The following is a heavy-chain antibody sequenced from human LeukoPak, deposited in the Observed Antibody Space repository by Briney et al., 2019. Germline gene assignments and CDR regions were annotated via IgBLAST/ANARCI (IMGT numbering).Heavy chain of an antibody. CDR1: GGSISSSSYY. J-gene: IGHJ4*02. CDR2: IYYGGST. Sequence: SETLSLTCTVSGGSISSSSYYWGWIRQPPGKGLEWIGSIYYGGSTFYNPSLKSRVTISVDTSKNQFSLKLSSVTPADTAVYYCAGQGRPGFASGYWGQGTLVTVSS. CDR3: AGQGRPGFASGY. D-gene: IGHD3-10*01. V-gene: IGHV4-39*01.